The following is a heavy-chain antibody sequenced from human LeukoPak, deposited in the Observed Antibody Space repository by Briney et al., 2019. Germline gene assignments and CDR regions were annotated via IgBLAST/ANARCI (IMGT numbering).Heavy chain of an antibody. CDR2: IYSGGST. CDR3: ARDLRYCSSTSCHT. Sequence: GSLRLSCAASGFTVSSNYMSWVRQAPGKGLEWVSVIYSGGSTYYADSVKGRFTISRDNSKNTLYLQMNSLRAEDTAVYYCARDLRYCSSTSCHTWGQGTLVTVSS. J-gene: IGHJ5*02. CDR1: GFTVSSNY. D-gene: IGHD2-2*02. V-gene: IGHV3-53*01.